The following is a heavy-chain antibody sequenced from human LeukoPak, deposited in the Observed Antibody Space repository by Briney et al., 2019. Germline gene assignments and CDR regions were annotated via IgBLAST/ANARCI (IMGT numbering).Heavy chain of an antibody. J-gene: IGHJ4*02. CDR2: FYYRGGT. D-gene: IGHD6-19*01. CDR3: ARVMTADSSGWYDPSLHAYYFDY. Sequence: LGTLSLTCTVSGGSISSYFWSWVRQPPGKGLGWLGCFYYRGGTNYNPSLKSRVTISVYTSNNQISLKLSSVTAADTAVYYCARVMTADSSGWYDPSLHAYYFDYWGQGTLVTVSS. CDR1: GGSISSYF. V-gene: IGHV4-59*13.